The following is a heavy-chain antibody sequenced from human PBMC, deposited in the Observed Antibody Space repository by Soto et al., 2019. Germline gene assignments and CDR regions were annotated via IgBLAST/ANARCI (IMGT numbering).Heavy chain of an antibody. J-gene: IGHJ6*02. V-gene: IGHV1-46*01. CDR1: GYTFTSYY. CDR3: ARDGCSGGSCSDYYYYGMDV. D-gene: IGHD2-15*01. Sequence: ASVKVSCKASGYTFTSYYMHWVRQAPGQGLEWMGIINPSGGSTSYAQKFQGRVTMTRDTSTSTVYMELSSLRSEDTAVYYCARDGCSGGSCSDYYYYGMDVWGQGTTVTVYS. CDR2: INPSGGST.